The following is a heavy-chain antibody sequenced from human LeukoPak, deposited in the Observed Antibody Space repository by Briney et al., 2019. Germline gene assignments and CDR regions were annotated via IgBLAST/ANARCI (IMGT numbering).Heavy chain of an antibody. Sequence: SETLSLTCAVYGGSFSGYYWSWIRQPPGKGLEWIGEINHSGSTNYNPSLKSRVTISVDTSKNQFSLQLSCVTAADTAVYYCARRSSSGWSDYWGQGTLVTVSS. V-gene: IGHV4-34*01. J-gene: IGHJ4*02. CDR2: INHSGST. CDR3: ARRSSSGWSDY. D-gene: IGHD6-19*01. CDR1: GGSFSGYY.